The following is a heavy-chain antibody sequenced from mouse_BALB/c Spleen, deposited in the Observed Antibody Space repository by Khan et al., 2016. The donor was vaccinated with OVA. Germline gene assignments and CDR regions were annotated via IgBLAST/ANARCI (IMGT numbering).Heavy chain of an antibody. V-gene: IGHV3-2*02. CDR1: GYSITSEYA. CDR2: INYSGNT. J-gene: IGHJ3*01. CDR3: ARKYYYEYDPFAY. D-gene: IGHD2-4*01. Sequence: EVQLVESGPGLVKPSQSLSLTCTVTGYSITSEYAWNWIRKFPGNKLEWMGYINYSGNTRFNPSLKSRTSITRDTSKNQFFLQLNSVTNEDTATYYCARKYYYEYDPFAYWGQGTLVTVSA.